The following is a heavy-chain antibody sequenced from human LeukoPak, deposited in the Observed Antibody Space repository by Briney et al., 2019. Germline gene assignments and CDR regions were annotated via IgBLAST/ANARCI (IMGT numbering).Heavy chain of an antibody. CDR2: ISGSGGST. V-gene: IGHV3-23*01. J-gene: IGHJ6*03. CDR3: ARNRGYYYYYMDV. Sequence: GGSLRLSCAASGFTFSSYAMSWVRQAPGKGLEWVSAISGSGGSTYYADSVKGRFTISRDNSKNTLYLQMNSLRAEDTAVYYCARNRGYYYYYMDVWGKGTTVTVSS. CDR1: GFTFSSYA.